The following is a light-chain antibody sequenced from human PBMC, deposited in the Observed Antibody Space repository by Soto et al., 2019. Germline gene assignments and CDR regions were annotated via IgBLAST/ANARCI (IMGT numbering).Light chain of an antibody. CDR1: QRISSY. Sequence: DIQMTQSPSSLSASVGDRATIXXRASQRISSYLNGDRQKPGTAPKVXSDAASSLQKGGPSIFSGSGSGTYFTLTSSSLQPEDFATYYCQQYYMTPWTFGQGTKVEIK. CDR3: QQYYMTPWT. J-gene: IGKJ1*01. CDR2: AAS. V-gene: IGKV1-39*01.